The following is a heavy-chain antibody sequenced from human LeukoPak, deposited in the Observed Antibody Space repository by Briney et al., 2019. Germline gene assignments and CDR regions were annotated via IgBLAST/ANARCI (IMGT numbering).Heavy chain of an antibody. CDR1: GYTLTELS. CDR3: ARALIASSEGWFDP. J-gene: IGHJ5*02. V-gene: IGHV1-18*01. CDR2: ISAYDGNT. D-gene: IGHD6-13*01. Sequence: GASVKVFCKVSGYTLTELSMHWVRQAPGHGLEWMGWISAYDGNTQYAQKLQGRVTMTTDTSTSTAYMELRSLISDDTAMYYCARALIASSEGWFDPWGQGTLVTVSS.